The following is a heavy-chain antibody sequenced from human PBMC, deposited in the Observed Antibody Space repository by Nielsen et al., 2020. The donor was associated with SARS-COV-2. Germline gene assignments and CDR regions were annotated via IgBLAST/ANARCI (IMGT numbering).Heavy chain of an antibody. D-gene: IGHD6-19*01. CDR3: TTDSSGWWNYYMDV. CDR2: IKSKTDGGTT. V-gene: IGHV3-15*01. Sequence: GGSLRLSCAASGFTFTNAWMSWVRQAPGKGLEWVGRIKSKTDGGTTDYAAPAKGRFTISRDDSKNTLYLQMNSLKTEDTAVYYCTTDSSGWWNYYMDVWGKGTTVTVSS. CDR1: GFTFTNAW. J-gene: IGHJ6*03.